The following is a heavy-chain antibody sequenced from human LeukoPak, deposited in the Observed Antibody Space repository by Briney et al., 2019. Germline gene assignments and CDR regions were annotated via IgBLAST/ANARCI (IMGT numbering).Heavy chain of an antibody. CDR1: GGTFSSYA. CDR2: IIPIFGTA. V-gene: IGHV1-69*05. J-gene: IGHJ4*02. Sequence: GASVKVSCKASGGTFSSYAISWVRQAPGQGLEWMGGIIPIFGTANYAQKFQGRVTITRDTSASTAYMELSSLRSEDTAVYYCARVGVQFITVPFDYWGQGTLVTVSS. CDR3: ARVGVQFITVPFDY. D-gene: IGHD3-22*01.